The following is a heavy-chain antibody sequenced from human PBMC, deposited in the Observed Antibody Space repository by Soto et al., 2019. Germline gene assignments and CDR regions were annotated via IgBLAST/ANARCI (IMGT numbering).Heavy chain of an antibody. V-gene: IGHV1-69*13. J-gene: IGHJ4*02. D-gene: IGHD3-9*01. CDR1: GGTFSSYA. CDR3: ARQAYHFDGNSFGY. CDR2: IIPIFGTA. Sequence: SVKVSCKASGGTFSSYAISWVRQAPGQGLEWMGGIIPIFGTANYAQKFQGRVTITADESTSTAYMELSSLRSEDTAVYYCARQAYHFDGNSFGYWGQGTQVTVSS.